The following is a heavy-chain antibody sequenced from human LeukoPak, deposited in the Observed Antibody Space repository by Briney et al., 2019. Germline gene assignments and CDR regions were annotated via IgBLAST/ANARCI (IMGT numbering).Heavy chain of an antibody. CDR2: IIPIFGTA. J-gene: IGHJ3*02. Sequence: SVKVSCTASGGTFSSYAISWVRQAPGQGLEWMGGIIPIFGTASYAQKFQGRVTITADESTSTAYMELSSLRSEDTAVYYCARDVELVEVAGRNAFDIWGQGTMVTVSS. V-gene: IGHV1-69*01. D-gene: IGHD6-19*01. CDR1: GGTFSSYA. CDR3: ARDVELVEVAGRNAFDI.